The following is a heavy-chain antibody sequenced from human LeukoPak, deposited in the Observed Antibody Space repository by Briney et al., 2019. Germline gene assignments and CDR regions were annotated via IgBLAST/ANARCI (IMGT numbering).Heavy chain of an antibody. CDR3: ARGGRWLQSGLNY. J-gene: IGHJ4*02. CDR1: GGSISSYY. D-gene: IGHD5-24*01. V-gene: IGHV4-59*01. CDR2: IYYSGST. Sequence: PSETLSLTCTVSGGSISSYYWSWIRQPPGKGLEWIGYIYYSGSTNYNPSLKSRVTISVDTSKSQFSLKLSSVTAADTAVYYCARGGRWLQSGLNYWGQGTLVTVSS.